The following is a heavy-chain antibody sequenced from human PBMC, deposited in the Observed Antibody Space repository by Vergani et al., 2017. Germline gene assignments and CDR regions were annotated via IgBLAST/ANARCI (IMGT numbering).Heavy chain of an antibody. Sequence: QVQLVQSGAEVKKPGSSVKVSCKASGYTFTSYGISWVRQAPGQGLEWMGWISAYNGNTNYAQKLRGRVTMTTDTATSTAYMELRSLRCDDTAVYYCARERGMYYYGSGSYSGLDYWGQGTLVTVSS. V-gene: IGHV1-18*01. CDR3: ARERGMYYYGSGSYSGLDY. J-gene: IGHJ4*02. D-gene: IGHD3-10*01. CDR1: GYTFTSYG. CDR2: ISAYNGNT.